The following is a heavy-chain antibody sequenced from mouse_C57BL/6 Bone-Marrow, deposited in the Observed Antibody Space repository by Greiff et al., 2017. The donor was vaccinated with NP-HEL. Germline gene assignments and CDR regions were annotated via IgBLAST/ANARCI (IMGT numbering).Heavy chain of an antibody. V-gene: IGHV1-64*01. CDR3: ARSITTVNFDH. J-gene: IGHJ2*01. CDR1: GYTFTSYW. D-gene: IGHD1-1*01. CDR2: IHPNSGST. Sequence: VQLQQPGAELVKPGASVKLSCKASGYTFTSYWMHWVRQRPGQGLEWIGMIHPNSGSTNYNEKFKSKATLTVDKSYSPAYMQLSSLTSEDPAVYYCARSITTVNFDHRGQGTPLTVSS.